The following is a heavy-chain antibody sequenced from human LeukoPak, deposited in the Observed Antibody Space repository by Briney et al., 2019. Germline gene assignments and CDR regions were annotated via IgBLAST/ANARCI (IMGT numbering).Heavy chain of an antibody. J-gene: IGHJ4*02. V-gene: IGHV1-18*01. CDR2: ISAYNGNT. CDR1: GYTFTSYG. D-gene: IGHD5-24*01. Sequence: GASVKVSCKASGYTFTSYGISWVRQAPGQGLEWMGWISAYNGNTNYAQKLQGRVTMTTDTSTSTAYMELRSLRSDDTAVYYCARDKAGGRWLQLLDEYFGYWGQGTLVTVSS. CDR3: ARDKAGGRWLQLLDEYFGY.